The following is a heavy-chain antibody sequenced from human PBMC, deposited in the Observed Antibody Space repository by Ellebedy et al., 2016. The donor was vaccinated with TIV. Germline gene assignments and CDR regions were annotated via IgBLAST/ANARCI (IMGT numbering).Heavy chain of an antibody. Sequence: GESLKISCAASGSTFSGSAMHWVRQASGKGLEWVGRIRSKANSYATEYTASVNGRFTISRDDSNNTAYLQMNSLETEDTAVYYCAITYYYDSSGYTIDYWGQGTLVTVTS. D-gene: IGHD3-22*01. J-gene: IGHJ4*02. CDR2: IRSKANSYAT. V-gene: IGHV3-73*01. CDR3: AITYYYDSSGYTIDY. CDR1: GSTFSGSA.